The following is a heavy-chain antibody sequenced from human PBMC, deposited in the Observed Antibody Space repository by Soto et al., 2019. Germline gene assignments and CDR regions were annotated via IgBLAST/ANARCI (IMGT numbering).Heavy chain of an antibody. CDR2: IVPIYRTA. CDR1: GGTFSSYR. CDR3: VRDSGAKLSSS. D-gene: IGHD6-13*01. Sequence: QVQLVQSGAEVKKPGSSVQVSCKASGGTFSSYRINWVRQAPGQGLEWVGGIVPIYRTADYAQKFQGRVTTTADESARTSYMERRSLKSQDTAVYYCVRDSGAKLSSSWGQGTLVTVSS. V-gene: IGHV1-69*01. J-gene: IGHJ4*02.